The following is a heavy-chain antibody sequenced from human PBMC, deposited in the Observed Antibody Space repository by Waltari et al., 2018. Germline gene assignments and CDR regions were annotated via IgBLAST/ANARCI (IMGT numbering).Heavy chain of an antibody. D-gene: IGHD6-13*01. V-gene: IGHV1-8*01. CDR3: ARGWGVAAAAEWGY. J-gene: IGHJ4*02. CDR2: MNPNSGNT. CDR1: GYTFTSYD. Sequence: QVQLVQSGAEVKKPGASVKVSCKASGYTFTSYDINWVRQATGQGLEWMGWMNPNSGNTGYAQKGQGRVTMTRNTSIRTAYMELSSLRSEDTAVYYCARGWGVAAAAEWGYWGQGTLVTVSS.